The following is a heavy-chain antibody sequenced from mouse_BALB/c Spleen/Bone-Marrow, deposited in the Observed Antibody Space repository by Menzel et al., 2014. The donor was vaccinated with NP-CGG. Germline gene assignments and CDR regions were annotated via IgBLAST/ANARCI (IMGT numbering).Heavy chain of an antibody. J-gene: IGHJ4*01. CDR3: ARLNIPDAMDY. V-gene: IGHV3-8*02. Sequence: EVKLMESGPSLVKPSQTLSLTCSVTGDSITSGYWNWIRKFPGNKLEYMGYISYSGSTYYNPSFKSRISITRDTSKNQYYLQLNSVTTEDTATYYRARLNIPDAMDYWGQGSSVTVSS. CDR1: GDSITSGY. CDR2: ISYSGST.